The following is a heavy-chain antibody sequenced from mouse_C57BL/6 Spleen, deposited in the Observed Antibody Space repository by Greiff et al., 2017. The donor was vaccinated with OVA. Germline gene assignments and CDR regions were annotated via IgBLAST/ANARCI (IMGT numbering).Heavy chain of an antibody. CDR1: GYSITSGYY. CDR2: LSYDGSN. J-gene: IGHJ2*01. CDR3: ARDYDGYPFDD. V-gene: IGHV3-6*01. Sequence: EVQLQQSGPGLVKPSQSLSLTCSVTGYSITSGYYWNWIRQFPGNKLEWMGYLSYDGSNNYNPSLKNRISLTRDKSKNQFFLKLNSVTTEDTATCDCARDYDGYPFDDWGQGTTLTVSS. D-gene: IGHD2-3*01.